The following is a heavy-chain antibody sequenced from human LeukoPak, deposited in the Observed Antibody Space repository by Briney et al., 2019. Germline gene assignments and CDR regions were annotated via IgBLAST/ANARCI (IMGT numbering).Heavy chain of an antibody. V-gene: IGHV4-30-4*01. D-gene: IGHD2-15*01. CDR1: GDSISSGDYY. J-gene: IGHJ6*02. CDR2: IYYSGST. Sequence: SQTLSLTCTVSGDSISSGDYYWSWIRQPPGKGLEWIGYIYYSGSTYYNPSLKSRVTISVDTSKNHFSLRLSSVTAADTAVYYCARYCSGGSCYPYYYYGMDVWGQGTTVTVSS. CDR3: ARYCSGGSCYPYYYYGMDV.